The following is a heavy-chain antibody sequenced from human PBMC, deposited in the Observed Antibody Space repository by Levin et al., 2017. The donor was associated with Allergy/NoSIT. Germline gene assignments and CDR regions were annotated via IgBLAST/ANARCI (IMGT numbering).Heavy chain of an antibody. D-gene: IGHD1-26*01. V-gene: IGHV3-53*01. CDR3: AREGRGSYPGGYYYYGMDG. CDR1: GFTISSNY. J-gene: IGHJ6*02. Sequence: PGGSLRLSCAASGFTISSNYMSWVRQAPGKGLEWVSVIYSGGSTYYADSVKGRFTISRDNSKNALYLQMNSLRAEDTAVYYCAREGRGSYPGGYYYYGMDGWGQGTTVTVSS. CDR2: IYSGGST.